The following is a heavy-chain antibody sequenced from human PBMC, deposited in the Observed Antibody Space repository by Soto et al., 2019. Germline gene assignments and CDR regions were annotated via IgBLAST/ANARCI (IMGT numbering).Heavy chain of an antibody. Sequence: SETLSLTCAVSGGSVSSTNWWTWVRQSPGKGLEWIGEIYHSGTATYNPSLRGRVTISVDTSKNQFSLKLTSVTAADTAVYYCARDPAPWGQGTLVTVSS. CDR2: IYHSGTA. J-gene: IGHJ5*02. CDR1: GGSVSSTNW. V-gene: IGHV4-4*02. CDR3: ARDPAP.